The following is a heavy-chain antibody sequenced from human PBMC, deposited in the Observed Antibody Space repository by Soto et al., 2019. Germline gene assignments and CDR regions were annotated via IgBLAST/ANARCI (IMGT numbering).Heavy chain of an antibody. D-gene: IGHD1-26*01. CDR2: ISGYNGDT. J-gene: IGHJ3*02. CDR3: ATLSGSRPNDAFDI. Sequence: QVQLVQSGPEVKKPGASVKVSCKTSGYTFTNYAISSVRQAPGQGLEWMGWISGYNGDTNYPQRLLGRVTMTTDTSTSTAYMELRSLRSDDTAIYYCATLSGSRPNDAFDIWGQGTMVTVSS. CDR1: GYTFTNYA. V-gene: IGHV1-18*01.